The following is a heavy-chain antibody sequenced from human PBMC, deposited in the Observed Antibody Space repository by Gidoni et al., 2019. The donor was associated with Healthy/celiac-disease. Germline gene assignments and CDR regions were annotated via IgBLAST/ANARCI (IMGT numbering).Heavy chain of an antibody. CDR2: ISYDGSNK. V-gene: IGHV3-30*04. CDR3: ARVRGYYDSSGYSDY. Sequence: QVQLVESGGGVVQPGRSLRLSCAASGFTFRSYAMHWVRQAPGKGLEWVAVISYDGSNKYYADSVKGRFTISRDNSKNTLYLQMNSLRAEDTAVYYCARVRGYYDSSGYSDYWGQGTLVTVSS. D-gene: IGHD3-22*01. J-gene: IGHJ4*02. CDR1: GFTFRSYA.